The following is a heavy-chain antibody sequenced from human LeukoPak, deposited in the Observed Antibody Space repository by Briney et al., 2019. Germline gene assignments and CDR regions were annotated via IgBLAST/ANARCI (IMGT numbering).Heavy chain of an antibody. CDR3: AREEFLHEIDSSGYFVY. CDR1: GGSITGYY. J-gene: IGHJ4*02. CDR2: VYSSGVG. V-gene: IGHV4-4*07. D-gene: IGHD3-22*01. Sequence: KPSETLSLTCTVSGGSITGYYWNWIRQPAGQGLEWLGRVYSSGVGNYNPSLTSRVTMSVDTSKNQFSLKLTSLTAADTAVYYCAREEFLHEIDSSGYFVYWRKGTLVTVSS.